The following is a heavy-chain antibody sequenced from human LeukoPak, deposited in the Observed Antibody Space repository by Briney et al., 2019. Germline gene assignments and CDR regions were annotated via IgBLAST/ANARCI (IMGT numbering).Heavy chain of an antibody. CDR2: IHYSGST. Sequence: SETLSLTCTVSGGSISSYYWSWIRQPPGKGLEWIGYIHYSGSTNYNPSLKSRVTISVDTSKNQFSLKLSSVTAADTAVYYCARVAWESLDYWGQGTLVTVSS. CDR1: GGSISSYY. V-gene: IGHV4-59*01. J-gene: IGHJ4*02. D-gene: IGHD1-26*01. CDR3: ARVAWESLDY.